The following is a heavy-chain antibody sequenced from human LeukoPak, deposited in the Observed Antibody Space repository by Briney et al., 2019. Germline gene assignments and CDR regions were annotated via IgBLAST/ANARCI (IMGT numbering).Heavy chain of an antibody. D-gene: IGHD2-15*01. V-gene: IGHV1-2*02. Sequence: ASVKVSCKASGYTFTGYFMHWVRQAPGQGLEWMGWINPNSGGTNYTQKFQGRVTMTRDTSISTAYMELRRLRSGDTAVYYCASLYRGAATKDVFDIWGQGTMVTVSS. CDR3: ASLYRGAATKDVFDI. CDR1: GYTFTGYF. CDR2: INPNSGGT. J-gene: IGHJ3*02.